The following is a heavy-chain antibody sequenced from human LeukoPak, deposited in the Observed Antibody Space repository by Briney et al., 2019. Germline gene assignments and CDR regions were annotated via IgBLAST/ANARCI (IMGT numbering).Heavy chain of an antibody. D-gene: IGHD1-26*01. CDR3: ARDRGPSGSYIY. CDR2: INAGNGNT. J-gene: IGHJ4*02. Sequence: GASVKVSCKASGYTFTSYAMHWVRQAPGQRLEWMGWINAGNGNTKYSQKFQGRVTITRDTSASTAYMELSSLRSEDTAVYYCARDRGPSGSYIYWGQGTLVTVSS. CDR1: GYTFTSYA. V-gene: IGHV1-3*01.